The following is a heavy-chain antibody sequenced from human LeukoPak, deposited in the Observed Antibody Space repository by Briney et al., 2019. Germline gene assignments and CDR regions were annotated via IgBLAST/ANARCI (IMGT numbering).Heavy chain of an antibody. CDR3: ARVLEVGVAGFQH. Sequence: GPVKVSCKASGYTFTGYYLHWVRQAPRQGPEWMGWINPNNGGTYSVQKFQGRITMTRDTSISTAYMELNRLISDDTAVYYCARVLEVGVAGFQHWGQGTLVTVSS. D-gene: IGHD3-22*01. V-gene: IGHV1-2*02. CDR1: GYTFTGYY. J-gene: IGHJ1*01. CDR2: INPNNGGT.